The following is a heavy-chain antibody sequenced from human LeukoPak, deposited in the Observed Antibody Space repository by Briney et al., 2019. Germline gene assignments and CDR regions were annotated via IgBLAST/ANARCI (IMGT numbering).Heavy chain of an antibody. D-gene: IGHD6-6*01. Sequence: GGSLRLSCAASGFYGMHWVRQAPGKGLEWVSYISSSSNTIYYADSVKGRFTIYRDIAKNSLYLQMNSLRVEDTAVYYCARDQPRGTIAARPTAFDIWGQGTMVTVSS. J-gene: IGHJ3*02. V-gene: IGHV3-48*01. CDR2: ISSSSNTI. CDR1: GFYG. CDR3: ARDQPRGTIAARPTAFDI.